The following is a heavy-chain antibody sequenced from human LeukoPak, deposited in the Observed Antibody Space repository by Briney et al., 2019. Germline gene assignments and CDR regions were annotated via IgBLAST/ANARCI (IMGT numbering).Heavy chain of an antibody. CDR2: ISAYNGNT. Sequence: ASVKVSCKASGYTFTSYGISWVRQAPGQGLEWMGWISAYNGNTNYAQKLQGRVTMTTDTSTSTAYMELRSLRSEDTAVYYCARGTADCSSTSCSIYYYYYYMDVWGKGTTVTVSS. CDR3: ARGTADCSSTSCSIYYYYYYMDV. J-gene: IGHJ6*03. CDR1: GYTFTSYG. D-gene: IGHD2-2*01. V-gene: IGHV1-18*01.